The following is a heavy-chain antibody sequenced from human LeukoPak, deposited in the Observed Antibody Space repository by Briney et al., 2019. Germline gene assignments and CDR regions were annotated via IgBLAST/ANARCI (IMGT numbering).Heavy chain of an antibody. CDR2: IIPILGIA. V-gene: IGHV1-69*04. J-gene: IGHJ5*02. D-gene: IGHD4-23*01. CDR3: ARASRVTGGQASWFDP. Sequence: SVKVSCKASGGTFSSYAISWVRQAPGQGLEWMGRIIPILGIANYAQKSQGRVTITADKSTSTAYMELSTLRSEDTAVYYCARASRVTGGQASWFDPWGQGTLVTVSS. CDR1: GGTFSSYA.